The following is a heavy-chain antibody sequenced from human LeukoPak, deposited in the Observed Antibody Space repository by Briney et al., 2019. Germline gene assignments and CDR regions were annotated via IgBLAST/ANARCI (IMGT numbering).Heavy chain of an antibody. V-gene: IGHV3-23*01. J-gene: IGHJ4*02. D-gene: IGHD6-6*01. CDR2: ISGSGDST. CDR1: GFTFSSYA. CDR3: AKDLMAARHLDY. Sequence: PGRSLRLSCAASGFTFSSYAMSWVRQAPGKGLEWVSVISGSGDSTYYADSVKGRFTISGDNSKNTLYLQMNSLRAEDTAVYYCAKDLMAARHLDYWGQGTLVTVSS.